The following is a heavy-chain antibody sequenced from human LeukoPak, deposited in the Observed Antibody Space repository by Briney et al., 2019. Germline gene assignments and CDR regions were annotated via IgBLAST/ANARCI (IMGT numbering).Heavy chain of an antibody. CDR2: IYYSGST. Sequence: SETLSLTCTVSGCSIISYYWSWIRQPPGKGLDWIGYIYYSGSTNYNPSLKSRVTISVDTSKNQFSLKLSSVTAADTAVYYCARVPRLSGYEFDYWGQGTLVTVSS. V-gene: IGHV4-59*01. J-gene: IGHJ4*02. CDR3: ARVPRLSGYEFDY. D-gene: IGHD5-12*01. CDR1: GCSIISYY.